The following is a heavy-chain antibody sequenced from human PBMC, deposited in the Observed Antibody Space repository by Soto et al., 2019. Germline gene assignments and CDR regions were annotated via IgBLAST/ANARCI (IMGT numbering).Heavy chain of an antibody. D-gene: IGHD3-3*01. V-gene: IGHV1-8*01. J-gene: IGHJ4*02. Sequence: ASVKVSCKASGYTFTSYDINWVRQATGQGLEWMGWMNPNSGNTGYAQKFQGRVTMTRNTSISTAYMELSSLRSEDTAVYYCARSLRFLEWLLNYYFDYWDQGTLVTVSS. CDR3: ARSLRFLEWLLNYYFDY. CDR1: GYTFTSYD. CDR2: MNPNSGNT.